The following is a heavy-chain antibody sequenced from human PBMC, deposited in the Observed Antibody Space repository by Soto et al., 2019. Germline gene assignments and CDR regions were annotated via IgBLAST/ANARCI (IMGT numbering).Heavy chain of an antibody. Sequence: QVQLVQSGAEVKKPGASVKVSCKASGYTFTGNYMHWVRQAPGQGLEWMGWINPNSGGTNYAQTFQGRVTVTRASSISTAYMELSRLRSEDTAVYCCARDGDSSSAFDIWGQGTMVTVSS. V-gene: IGHV1-2*02. CDR1: GYTFTGNY. CDR2: INPNSGGT. D-gene: IGHD6-6*01. CDR3: ARDGDSSSAFDI. J-gene: IGHJ3*02.